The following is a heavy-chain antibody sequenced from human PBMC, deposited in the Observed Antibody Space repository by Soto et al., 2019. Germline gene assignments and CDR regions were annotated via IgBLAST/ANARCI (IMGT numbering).Heavy chain of an antibody. CDR1: GGSISGNTYS. Sequence: SDTLSLTCAISGGSISGNTYSWSWIRQPPGKGLEWIGYIYDSGNTYYNPSLKSQFSISVDRSKNQFSLKLSSVTAADTAVYYCARGQGAAAGHSNFDYWGQGALVTVS. CDR3: ARGQGAAAGHSNFDY. CDR2: IYDSGNT. J-gene: IGHJ4*02. D-gene: IGHD6-13*01. V-gene: IGHV4-30-2*01.